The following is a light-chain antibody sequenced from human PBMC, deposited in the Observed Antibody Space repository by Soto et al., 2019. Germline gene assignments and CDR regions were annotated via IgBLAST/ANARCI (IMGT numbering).Light chain of an antibody. V-gene: IGKV3-11*01. CDR2: ESS. J-gene: IGKJ1*01. CDR3: QQRSNWPQT. CDR1: QTGSNSY. Sequence: IGLTQSPGTLSLARGERATLSCRDSQTGSNSYLAWYQQKSGQAPRLLIYESSNRATGIAARFSGSGSGTDFTLTISSLEPEDFAVYYCQQRSNWPQTLGQGTKVDIK.